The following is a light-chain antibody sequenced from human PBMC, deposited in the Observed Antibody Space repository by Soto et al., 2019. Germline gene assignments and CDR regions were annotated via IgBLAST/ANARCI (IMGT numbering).Light chain of an antibody. CDR2: AAS. Sequence: DIQMTQSPSSLSAYVADRVTITCRASQSITMYLGWYQQKPGKAPKLLIYAASSLQSGVPSRFSGSGSGTDFTLTISSLQPVDFATYYCQQSYTTLITFGQGTRLEI. CDR3: QQSYTTLIT. CDR1: QSITMY. V-gene: IGKV1-39*01. J-gene: IGKJ5*01.